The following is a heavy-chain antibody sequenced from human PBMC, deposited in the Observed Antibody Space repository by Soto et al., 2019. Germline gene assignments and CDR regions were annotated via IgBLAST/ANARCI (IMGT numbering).Heavy chain of an antibody. J-gene: IGHJ4*02. CDR2: ITSSSSYI. CDR3: ARGEGSYYDSSGYLDY. V-gene: IGHV3-21*06. CDR1: GFIFSSYS. Sequence: EVQLVESGGGLVKPGGSLRLSCAASGFIFSSYSMNWVRQSPGKGLEWVSSITSSSSYINYADSLTGRFTISRDNAKNSLHLQMNSLRAEATAVYYCARGEGSYYDSSGYLDYWGQGPLVTVSS. D-gene: IGHD3-22*01.